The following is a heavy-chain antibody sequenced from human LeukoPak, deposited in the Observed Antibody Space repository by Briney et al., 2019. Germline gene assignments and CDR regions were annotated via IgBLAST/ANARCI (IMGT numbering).Heavy chain of an antibody. D-gene: IGHD1-26*01. J-gene: IGHJ4*02. CDR2: ISYDGSNK. V-gene: IGHV3-30-3*01. CDR1: GFTFSSYA. Sequence: GGSLRLSCAASGFTFSSYAMHWVRQAPGKGLEWVAVISYDGSNKYYADSVKGRFTISRDNAKNSLYLQMNSLRAEDTAVYYCARDPRYSGSYGDSFDYWGQGTLVTVSS. CDR3: ARDPRYSGSYGDSFDY.